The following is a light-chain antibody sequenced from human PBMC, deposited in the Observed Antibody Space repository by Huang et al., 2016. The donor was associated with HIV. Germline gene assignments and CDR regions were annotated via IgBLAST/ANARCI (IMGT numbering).Light chain of an antibody. CDR3: QQSYSTPLT. Sequence: DIQMTQSPSSLSASVGDRVTITCRASQSIDTSLNGYQQKPGKAPTLLIYAASILQSGVPSRFSGSGSGTDFTLTISSLQPEDFATFYCQQSYSTPLTFGGGTKVEIK. CDR2: AAS. J-gene: IGKJ4*01. CDR1: QSIDTS. V-gene: IGKV1-39*01.